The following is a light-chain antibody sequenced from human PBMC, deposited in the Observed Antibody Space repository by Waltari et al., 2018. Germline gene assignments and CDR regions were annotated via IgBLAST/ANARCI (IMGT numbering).Light chain of an antibody. Sequence: QSALTQPAPVSGSPGQSITISCTGTTSDLGGYNYVSWYQQHPGKAPNLLIYDVHSRPAGVSNRFSGSKSGNTASLIISGLQAEDEADYYCCSFTSSSTWVFGGGTKLTVL. CDR1: TSDLGGYNY. CDR3: CSFTSSSTWV. J-gene: IGLJ3*02. CDR2: DVH. V-gene: IGLV2-14*01.